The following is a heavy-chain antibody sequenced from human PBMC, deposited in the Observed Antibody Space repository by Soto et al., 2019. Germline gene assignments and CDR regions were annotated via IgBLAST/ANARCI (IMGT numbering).Heavy chain of an antibody. Sequence: SETLSLTCAVYGGSFSGYYWSWIRQPPGKGLEWIGEINHSGSTNYNPSLKSRVTISVDTSKNQFSLKLSSVTAADTAVYYCARGRGEYSGYDVKFDYWGQGTLVTVSS. CDR3: ARGRGEYSGYDVKFDY. D-gene: IGHD5-12*01. CDR1: GGSFSGYY. V-gene: IGHV4-34*01. J-gene: IGHJ4*02. CDR2: INHSGST.